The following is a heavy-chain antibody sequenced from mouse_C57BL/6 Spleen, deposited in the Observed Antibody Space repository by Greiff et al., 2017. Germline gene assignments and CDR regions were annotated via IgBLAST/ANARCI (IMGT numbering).Heavy chain of an antibody. Sequence: QVHVKQSGAELVKPGASVKLSCKASGYTFTSYWMQWVKQRPGQGLEWIGEIDPSDSYTNYNQKFKGKATLTVDTSSSTAYMQLSSLTSEDAAVYYCARGDYYGSSYGFAYWGQGTLVTVSA. CDR2: IDPSDSYT. J-gene: IGHJ3*01. D-gene: IGHD1-1*01. V-gene: IGHV1-50*01. CDR3: ARGDYYGSSYGFAY. CDR1: GYTFTSYW.